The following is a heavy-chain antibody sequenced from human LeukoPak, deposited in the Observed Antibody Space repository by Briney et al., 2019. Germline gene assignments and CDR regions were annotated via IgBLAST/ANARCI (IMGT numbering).Heavy chain of an antibody. J-gene: IGHJ4*02. Sequence: PGGSLRLSCTASGFIFSDYAMRWVRQAPGKGLEWVSIISDSGAFSADSVKGRFTISRDDSKNNLYLQMNSLRAEDTAVYYCAPRGGQGTLVTVSS. CDR2: ISDSGA. V-gene: IGHV3-23*01. CDR3: APR. CDR1: GFIFSDYA.